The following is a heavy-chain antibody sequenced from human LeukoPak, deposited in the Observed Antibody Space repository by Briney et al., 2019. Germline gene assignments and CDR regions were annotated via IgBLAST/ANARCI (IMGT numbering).Heavy chain of an antibody. CDR2: ISGSGGST. Sequence: AGGSLRLSCAASGFTFSSYAMSWVRQAPGKGLEWVSAISGSGGSTYYADSVKGRFTISRDNSKNTLYLQMNSLRAEDTAVYYCAKDRLTYYYDSSGYYFFDYWGQGTLVTVSS. CDR3: AKDRLTYYYDSSGYYFFDY. J-gene: IGHJ4*02. CDR1: GFTFSSYA. V-gene: IGHV3-23*01. D-gene: IGHD3-22*01.